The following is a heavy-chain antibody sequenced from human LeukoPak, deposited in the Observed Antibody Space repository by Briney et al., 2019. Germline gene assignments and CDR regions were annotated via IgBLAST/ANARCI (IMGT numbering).Heavy chain of an antibody. V-gene: IGHV5-51*01. CDR3: ARARYCSGGTCYPDY. D-gene: IGHD2-15*01. CDR1: GYSFTTYW. J-gene: IGHJ4*02. CDR2: IYPGDSDT. Sequence: GESLKISCKGSGYSFTTYWIGWVRQMPGRGLEWMGIIYPGDSDTRYSPSFQGQVTISADKSISTAYLQWSSLKASDTAMYYCARARYCSGGTCYPDYWGQGTLVTVSS.